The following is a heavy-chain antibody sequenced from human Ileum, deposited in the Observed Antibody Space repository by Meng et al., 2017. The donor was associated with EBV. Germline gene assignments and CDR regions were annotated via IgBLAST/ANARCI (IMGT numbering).Heavy chain of an antibody. Sequence: VTLQRSGPGPLKPSQALSLTCAISGDSVSSNSVAWNWIRQSPSRGLEWLGRTYQMSSYYAESVKSRISVNADTSKNQFSLQFNSVTPEDTAEYYCARGRFRTFDVWGPGTKVTVSS. CDR2: TYQMSS. V-gene: IGHV6-1*01. D-gene: IGHD3-10*01. CDR3: ARGRFRTFDV. J-gene: IGHJ3*01. CDR1: GDSVSSNSVA.